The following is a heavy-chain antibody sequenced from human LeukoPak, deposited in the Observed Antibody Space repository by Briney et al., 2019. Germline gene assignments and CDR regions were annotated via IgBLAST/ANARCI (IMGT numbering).Heavy chain of an antibody. CDR2: ISSSSTYI. J-gene: IGHJ2*01. CDR3: AREPYGDWYFDL. V-gene: IGHV3-21*01. Sequence: GGSLRLSCAASGFTFSSYRMNWVRQAPGKGLEWVSSISSSSTYIFYADSVKGRFTISRDNAKNSLSLQMNSLRVEDTAVYYCAREPYGDWYFDLWGRGTPVTVSS. CDR1: GFTFSSYR. D-gene: IGHD4-17*01.